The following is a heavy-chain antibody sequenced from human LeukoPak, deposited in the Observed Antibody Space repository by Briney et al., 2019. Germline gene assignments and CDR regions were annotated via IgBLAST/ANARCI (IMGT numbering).Heavy chain of an antibody. CDR2: IYYSGST. CDR3: ARRRLGWYSVDY. D-gene: IGHD6-19*01. CDR1: GGSFSGYS. Sequence: SETLSLTCAVYGGSFSGYSWTWIRQPPGKGLEWIGSIYYSGSTYYNPSLKSRVTISVDTSKNQFSLKLSSVTAADTAVYYCARRRLGWYSVDYWGQGTLVTVSS. J-gene: IGHJ4*02. V-gene: IGHV4-34*01.